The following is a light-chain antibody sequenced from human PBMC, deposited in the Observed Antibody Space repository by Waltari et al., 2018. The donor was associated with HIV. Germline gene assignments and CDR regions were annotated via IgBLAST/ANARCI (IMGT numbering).Light chain of an antibody. V-gene: IGLV3-25*03. Sequence: SYELTQPPSVSVSPGQPAMITCSGAALTKQYAYWYQQKPGQAPVLVIYKDSQRPSGIPERFSGSSSGTTVTLTISGVQAEDEADYYCQSADSSGTYVFGTGTKVTVL. CDR1: ALTKQY. CDR2: KDS. J-gene: IGLJ1*01. CDR3: QSADSSGTYV.